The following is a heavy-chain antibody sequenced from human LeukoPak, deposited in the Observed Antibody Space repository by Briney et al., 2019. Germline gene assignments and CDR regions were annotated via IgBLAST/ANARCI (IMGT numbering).Heavy chain of an antibody. V-gene: IGHV1-2*02. CDR2: INPNSGGT. CDR1: GYTFTGYY. D-gene: IGHD6-13*01. CDR3: ARIGISARGTNFHH. Sequence: ASVKVSCKASGYTFTGYYMHWVRQAPGQGLEWMGWINPNSGGTNYAQKFQGRVTMTRDTSISTAYMELSRLRSDGTAVYYCARIGISARGTNFHHWGQGTLVTVSS. J-gene: IGHJ1*01.